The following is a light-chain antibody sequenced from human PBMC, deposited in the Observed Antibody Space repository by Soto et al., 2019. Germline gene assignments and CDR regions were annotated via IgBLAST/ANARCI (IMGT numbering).Light chain of an antibody. V-gene: IGLV2-14*02. J-gene: IGLJ1*01. CDR3: SSYTSTSTLYV. CDR1: SSDIGTYNL. Sequence: QSVLTQPASVSGSPGQSITISCTGTSSDIGTYNLVSWYQHYPGKAPKLMIYEGIKRPSGVSNRFSGSKSGNTAFLTISGLQAEDEADYFCSSYTSTSTLYVFGTGTKLTVL. CDR2: EGI.